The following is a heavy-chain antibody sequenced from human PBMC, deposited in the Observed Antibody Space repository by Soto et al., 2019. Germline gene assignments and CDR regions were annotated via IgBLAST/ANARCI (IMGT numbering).Heavy chain of an antibody. CDR2: SRAYSGNT. D-gene: IGHD3-22*01. J-gene: IGHJ4*02. V-gene: IGHV1-18*01. CDR1: GYTFTSYD. Sequence: QVQLVQSGAEVKKPGASVKVSCKASGYTFTSYDINWVRQTPGQGLEWMGWSRAYSGNTNYAQKFQGRVTMTTDTSTPTANMELRSLRSDDTAVYYCGRYYATSGYRRPFAYWGQGTLVTVSS. CDR3: GRYYATSGYRRPFAY.